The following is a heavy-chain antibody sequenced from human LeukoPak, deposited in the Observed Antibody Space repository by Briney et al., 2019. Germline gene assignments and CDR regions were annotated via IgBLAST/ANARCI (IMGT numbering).Heavy chain of an antibody. Sequence: GGSLRLSCAASGFSFSSYGMHWVRQAPGKGLEWVAVISYDGSNKYYADSVKGRFTISRDNSKNTLYLQMNSLRAEDTAVYYCARPRDIVVVPAAMKRSPFDYWGQGTLVTVSS. CDR2: ISYDGSNK. CDR1: GFSFSSYG. J-gene: IGHJ4*02. D-gene: IGHD2-2*01. V-gene: IGHV3-30*03. CDR3: ARPRDIVVVPAAMKRSPFDY.